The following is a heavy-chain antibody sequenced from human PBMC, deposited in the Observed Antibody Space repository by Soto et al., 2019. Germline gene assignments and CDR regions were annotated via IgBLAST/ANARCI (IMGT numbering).Heavy chain of an antibody. CDR3: ARHATVTTFDY. D-gene: IGHD4-4*01. J-gene: IGHJ4*02. CDR2: IYYSGST. CDR1: GGSISSSSYY. V-gene: IGHV4-39*01. Sequence: SETLSLTCTVSGGSISSSSYYWGWIRQPPGKGLEWIGSIYYSGSTYYNPSLKSRVAISVDTSKNQFSLKLSSVTAADTTVYYCARHATVTTFDYWGQGTLVTVSS.